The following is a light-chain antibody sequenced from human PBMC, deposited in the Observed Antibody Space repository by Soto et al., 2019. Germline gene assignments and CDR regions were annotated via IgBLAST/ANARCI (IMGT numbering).Light chain of an antibody. V-gene: IGLV2-14*01. CDR2: DVS. CDR3: CSYTTSNTRQIV. Sequence: QSVLTQPASGSGSPGQSITISCTGTSSDVGGYNYVSWYQQHPGKAPKFMIYDVSNRPSGVSNRFSGSKSGNTASLTISGLQAEDEADYYCCSYTTSNTRQIVFGTGTKVTVL. CDR1: SSDVGGYNY. J-gene: IGLJ1*01.